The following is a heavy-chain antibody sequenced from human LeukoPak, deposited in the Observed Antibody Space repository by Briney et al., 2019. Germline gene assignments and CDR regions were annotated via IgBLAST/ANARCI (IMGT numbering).Heavy chain of an antibody. V-gene: IGHV1-3*01. J-gene: IGHJ6*02. CDR2: INAGNGNT. CDR1: GGTFSSYA. Sequence: ASVKVSCKASGGTFSSYAITWVRQAPGQRLEWMGWINAGNGNTKYSQKFQGRVTITRDTSASTAYMELSSLRSEDTAVYYCARAFGDYYYYYGMDVWGQGTTVTVSS. CDR3: ARAFGDYYYYYGMDV. D-gene: IGHD2-21*02.